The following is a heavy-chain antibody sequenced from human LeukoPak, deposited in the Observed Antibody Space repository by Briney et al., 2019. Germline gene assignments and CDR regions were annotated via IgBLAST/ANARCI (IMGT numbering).Heavy chain of an antibody. CDR3: AKNGTYCSGGSCYGYYYYMDV. J-gene: IGHJ6*03. Sequence: GGSLRLSCVASGLAFSSYAMSWVRQAPGKGLEWVSAISGSGGSTYYADSVKGRFTVSRDNSKNTLYLQMNSLRAEDTAVYYCAKNGTYCSGGSCYGYYYYMDVWGKGTTVTVSS. CDR2: ISGSGGST. V-gene: IGHV3-23*01. D-gene: IGHD2-15*01. CDR1: GLAFSSYA.